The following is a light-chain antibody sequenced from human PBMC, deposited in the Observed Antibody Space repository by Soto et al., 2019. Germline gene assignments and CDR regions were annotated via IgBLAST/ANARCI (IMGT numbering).Light chain of an antibody. J-gene: IGLJ3*02. CDR2: EVT. Sequence: QSALTQPPSASGSPGQSVTISCTGTSTDVGAYKYVSWYQQYPGKAPKLMIYEVTKRPSGVPDRFSGSKSSNTASLTVSGLHAEDDADYYCTSYVGNDIWVFGGGTKLTVL. CDR1: STDVGAYKY. CDR3: TSYVGNDIWV. V-gene: IGLV2-8*01.